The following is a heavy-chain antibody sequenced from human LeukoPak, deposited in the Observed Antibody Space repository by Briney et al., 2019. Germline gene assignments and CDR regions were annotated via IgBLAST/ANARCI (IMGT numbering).Heavy chain of an antibody. CDR3: AREDRRNWNPKYP. J-gene: IGHJ5*02. CDR2: IIPIFGIA. Sequence: SVKVSCKASGGTFSSYAISWVQQAPGQGLEWMGRIIPIFGIANYARKFRGRVTITADKSTSTAYMELSSLRSEDTAVYYCAREDRRNWNPKYPWGQGTLVTVSS. CDR1: GGTFSSYA. D-gene: IGHD1-1*01. V-gene: IGHV1-69*04.